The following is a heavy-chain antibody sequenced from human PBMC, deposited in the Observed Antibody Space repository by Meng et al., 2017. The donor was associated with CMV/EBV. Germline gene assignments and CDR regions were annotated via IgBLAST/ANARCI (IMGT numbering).Heavy chain of an antibody. V-gene: IGHV1-2*02. Sequence: ASVKISCKASGYTITGSYMHWVRHDPRQGLEWMGWINPNSGGTNYVQKFQGRVTMTSDTSISTAYMELSRLRSDDTAVYYCARSLTMVRGVINVGYYYGMDVWGQGTTVTVSS. D-gene: IGHD3-10*01. CDR3: ARSLTMVRGVINVGYYYGMDV. CDR2: INPNSGGT. CDR1: GYTITGSY. J-gene: IGHJ6*02.